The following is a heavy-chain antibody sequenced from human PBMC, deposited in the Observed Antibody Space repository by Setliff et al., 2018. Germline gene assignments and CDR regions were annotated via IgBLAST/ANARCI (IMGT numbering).Heavy chain of an antibody. V-gene: IGHV4-38-2*02. CDR3: TVYNTGSSKDHY. D-gene: IGHD2-8*02. CDR2: IYHSGNT. Sequence: PSETLSLTCNVSGDSISSTYHWGWIRQSPGKGLEWIGTIYHSGNTYYNPSLNGRLTISVDTSKNQFSLKLSSVTAADTALYYCTVYNTGSSKDHYWGQGTLVTVSS. CDR1: GDSISSTYH. J-gene: IGHJ4*02.